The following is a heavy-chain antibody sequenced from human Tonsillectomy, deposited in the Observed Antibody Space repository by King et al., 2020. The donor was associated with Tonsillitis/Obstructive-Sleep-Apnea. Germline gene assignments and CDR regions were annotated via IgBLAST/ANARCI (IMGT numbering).Heavy chain of an antibody. D-gene: IGHD4-17*01. CDR1: GFTFDDYG. J-gene: IGHJ4*02. CDR2: INWNGGST. CDR3: ARNFGDPDY. Sequence: VQLVESGGGVVRPGGSLRLSCAASGFTFDDYGMSWVRQSPGKGLEWFSGINWNGGSTNYADSVKGRFTISRETDKNSLCLQMNSLRVEDTAFYYCARNFGDPDYWGQGTLVTVSS. V-gene: IGHV3-20*04.